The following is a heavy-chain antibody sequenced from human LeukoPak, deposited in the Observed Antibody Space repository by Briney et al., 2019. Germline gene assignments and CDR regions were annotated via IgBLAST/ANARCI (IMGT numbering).Heavy chain of an antibody. V-gene: IGHV3-30-3*01. Sequence: PGGSLRPSCAASGFTFSSYAMHWVRQAPGKGLEWVAVISYDGSNKYYADSVKGRFTISRDNSKNTLYLQMNSLRAEDTAVYYCAKAAIAVAGTGQPPAEYFQHWGQGTLVTVSS. D-gene: IGHD6-19*01. CDR3: AKAAIAVAGTGQPPAEYFQH. J-gene: IGHJ1*01. CDR2: ISYDGSNK. CDR1: GFTFSSYA.